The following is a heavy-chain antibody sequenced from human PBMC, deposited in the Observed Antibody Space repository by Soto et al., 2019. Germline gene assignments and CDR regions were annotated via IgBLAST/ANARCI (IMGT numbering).Heavy chain of an antibody. CDR2: ISGDGTTI. V-gene: IGHV3-74*01. CDR1: GFPFSSYW. D-gene: IGHD3-9*01. J-gene: IGHJ4*02. Sequence: EVQLVESGGDSVQPGGSLRLSCAASGFPFSSYWMHWVRHTPGKGLEWVSRISGDGTTIYYAESVTGRFTVSRANAKKTPSPQMGCLGAEDRAVYYCAREDYGILTGSYDDQWRKRTLVYVSS. CDR3: AREDYGILTGSYDDQ.